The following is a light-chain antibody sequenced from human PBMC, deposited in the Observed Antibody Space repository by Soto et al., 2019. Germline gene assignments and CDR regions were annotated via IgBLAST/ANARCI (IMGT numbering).Light chain of an antibody. CDR1: QDIDNA. CDR2: AAS. Sequence: DIRMTQSPSSLSPSVGDRVTITCRASQDIDNALAWFQQKPVKAPKSLIYAASSLHSGVPSRFSGRGSGTEFTLTITSLQPEDFSTYYCQQYESYPITFPQGTRL. V-gene: IGKV1-16*01. CDR3: QQYESYPIT. J-gene: IGKJ5*01.